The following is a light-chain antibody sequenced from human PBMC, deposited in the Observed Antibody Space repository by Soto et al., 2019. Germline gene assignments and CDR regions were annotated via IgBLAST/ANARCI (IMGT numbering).Light chain of an antibody. CDR2: RAS. CDR1: HYVYSN. CDR3: KQYHNLWT. Sequence: EIVMTQSPATLSVSPGERATLSCTASHYVYSNVAWFQQRPGQAPRLLIYRASTRATGTPARFSGSGSGTEFPLTITGLQSEDFGLYYCKQYHNLWTFGQGTEVEIK. J-gene: IGKJ1*01. V-gene: IGKV3-15*01.